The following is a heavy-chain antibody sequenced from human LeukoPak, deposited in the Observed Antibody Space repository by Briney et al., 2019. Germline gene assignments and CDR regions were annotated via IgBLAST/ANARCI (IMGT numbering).Heavy chain of an antibody. J-gene: IGHJ6*02. CDR2: INHSGST. D-gene: IGHD3-10*01. V-gene: IGHV4-34*01. CDR3: ARLYGSGSYYRSYYYYGMDV. CDR1: GGSFSGYY. Sequence: SETLSLTCAVYGGSFSGYYWSWIRQPPGKGLEWIGEINHSGSTNYNPSLKSRVTISVDTSKNQFSLKLSSVTAADTAVYYCARLYGSGSYYRSYYYYGMDVWGQGTTVTVSS.